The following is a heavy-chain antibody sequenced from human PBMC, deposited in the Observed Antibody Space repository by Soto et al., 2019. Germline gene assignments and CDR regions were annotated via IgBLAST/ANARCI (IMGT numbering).Heavy chain of an antibody. D-gene: IGHD6-13*01. CDR1: GYTFTSYD. CDR2: MNPNSGNT. V-gene: IGHV1-8*01. J-gene: IGHJ5*02. CDR3: TVKGAGTGWFDP. Sequence: ASVKVSCKASGYTFTSYDINWVRQATGQGLEWMGWMNPNSGNTGYAQKFQGRVTMTRNTSISTAYMELSSLRSEDTAVYYCTVKGAGTGWFDPWGQGTLVTVSS.